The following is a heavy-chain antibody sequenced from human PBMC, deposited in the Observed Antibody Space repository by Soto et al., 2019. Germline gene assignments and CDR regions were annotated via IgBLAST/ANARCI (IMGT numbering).Heavy chain of an antibody. CDR2: INHSGST. J-gene: IGHJ4*02. V-gene: IGHV4-34*01. D-gene: IGHD2-2*01. CDR1: GGSFSGYY. Sequence: QVQLQQWGAGLLKPSETLSLTCAVYGGSFSGYYWSWIRQPPGKGLEWIGEINHSGSTNYNPSLKSRVTISVDTSKNQFSLKLSSVTAADTAVYYCARGGEGSSTSAFDYWGQGTLVTVSS. CDR3: ARGGEGSSTSAFDY.